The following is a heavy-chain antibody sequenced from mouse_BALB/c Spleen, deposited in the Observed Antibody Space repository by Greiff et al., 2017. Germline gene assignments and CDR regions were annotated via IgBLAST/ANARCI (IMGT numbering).Heavy chain of an antibody. CDR3: ARGITTVVAPYWYFDV. CDR2: ILPGSGST. CDR1: GYTFSSYW. D-gene: IGHD1-1*01. V-gene: IGHV1-9*01. J-gene: IGHJ1*01. Sequence: QVQLKESGAELMKPGASVKISCKATGYTFSSYWIEWVKQRPGHGLEWIGEILPGSGSTNYNEKFKGKATFTADTSSNTAYMQLSSLTSEDSAVYYCARGITTVVAPYWYFDVWGAGTTVTVSS.